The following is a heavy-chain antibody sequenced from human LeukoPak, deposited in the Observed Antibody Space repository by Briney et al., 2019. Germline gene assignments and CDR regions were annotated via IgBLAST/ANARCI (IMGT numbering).Heavy chain of an antibody. D-gene: IGHD6-13*01. CDR1: GFTFSSYW. CDR2: INHNGSVN. J-gene: IGHJ4*02. CDR3: AQTGSSLGYFDY. V-gene: IGHV3-7*03. Sequence: GGSLRLSCAASGFTFSSYWMNWARQAPGKGLEWVASINHNGSVNYYVDSVKGRFTISRDNSKNTPYLQMNSLRADDTAVYYCAQTGSSLGYFDYWGQGTLVTVSS.